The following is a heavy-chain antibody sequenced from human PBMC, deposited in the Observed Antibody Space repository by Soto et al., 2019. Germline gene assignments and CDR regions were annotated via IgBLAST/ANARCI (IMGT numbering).Heavy chain of an antibody. Sequence: LRLSCAASGFTFSSYSMNWVRQAPGKGLEWVSSISSSSSYIYYADSVKGRFTISRDNAKNSLYLQMNSLRAEDTAVYYCARDGWSSSWYDIFDYWGQGTLVTVSS. J-gene: IGHJ4*02. CDR2: ISSSSSYI. D-gene: IGHD6-13*01. CDR3: ARDGWSSSWYDIFDY. CDR1: GFTFSSYS. V-gene: IGHV3-21*01.